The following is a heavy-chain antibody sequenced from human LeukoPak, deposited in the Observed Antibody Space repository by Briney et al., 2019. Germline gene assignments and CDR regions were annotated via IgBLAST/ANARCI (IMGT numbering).Heavy chain of an antibody. D-gene: IGHD3-22*01. CDR1: GGSVSSASDF. CDR2: IYYTGSS. V-gene: IGHV4-61*01. J-gene: IGHJ3*02. CDR3: ARAPSGSGYPVGRAFDI. Sequence: SETLSLTCTVSGGSVSSASDFWSWIRQPPEKGLEWIGYIYYTGSSNYNPSLKSRGTISVDTSKNQFSLKLSSVTAADTAVYYCARAPSGSGYPVGRAFDIWGQGTLVTVSS.